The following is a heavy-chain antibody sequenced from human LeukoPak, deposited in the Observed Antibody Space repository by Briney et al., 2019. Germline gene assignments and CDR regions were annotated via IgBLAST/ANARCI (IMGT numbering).Heavy chain of an antibody. CDR1: GFTFSGSA. CDR3: AKTPSSGYYFDQ. Sequence: GGSLRLSCAASGFTFSGSAMHWVRQAPGKGLEWVSSISGSGGSTYYADSVKGRFTFSRDNSKNTLYLQMNSLRAEDTAVYYCAKTPSSGYYFDQWGQGTLVTVSS. J-gene: IGHJ4*02. CDR2: ISGSGGST. V-gene: IGHV3-23*01. D-gene: IGHD5-12*01.